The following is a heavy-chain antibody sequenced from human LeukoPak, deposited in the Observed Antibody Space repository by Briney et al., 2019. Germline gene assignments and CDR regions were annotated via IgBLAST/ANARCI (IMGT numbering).Heavy chain of an antibody. D-gene: IGHD4-23*01. CDR3: AGLSDEVTPPGVVDY. J-gene: IGHJ4*02. Sequence: SETLSLTCTVSGGSISGYYWSWIRQPAGKGLEWIGRIYTSGSTNHNPSLKSRVTISVDTPKNQFSLKLRSVTAADTAVYYCAGLSDEVTPPGVVDYWGQGTLVTVSS. V-gene: IGHV4-4*07. CDR2: IYTSGST. CDR1: GGSISGYY.